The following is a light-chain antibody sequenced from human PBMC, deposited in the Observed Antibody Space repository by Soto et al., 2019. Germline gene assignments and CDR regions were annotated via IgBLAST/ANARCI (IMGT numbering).Light chain of an antibody. J-gene: IGKJ5*01. CDR3: GQGLQLPST. V-gene: IGKV2D-29*01. CDR1: QSLVYSNGKTY. CDR2: EAS. Sequence: DIVMTQSPVSLSVTPGQSASISCKSSQSLVYSNGKTYLYWYLQKPGQPPQLLIYEASNRFSGAPHRCSGSGSGTDFTLESSRVEAEDVGVEDCGQGLQLPSTFAQGTRLE.